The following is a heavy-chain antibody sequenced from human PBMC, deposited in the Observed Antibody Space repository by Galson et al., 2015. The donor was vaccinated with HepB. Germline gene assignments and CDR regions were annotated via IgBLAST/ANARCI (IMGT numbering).Heavy chain of an antibody. V-gene: IGHV4-39*01. CDR1: GGSVSSTTYF. CDR3: ARGYYASGGAFDY. Sequence: QVQLQESGPGLVKPSETLSLTCTVSGGSVSSTTYFWDWIRQSPGKGLEWMGSNYYRVSTYYNSSLADRVTISLPPSENQLSLILCSVAAADAAVYFCARGYYASGGAFDYWGQGTLVAVSS. J-gene: IGHJ4*02. D-gene: IGHD3-3*01. CDR2: NYYRVST.